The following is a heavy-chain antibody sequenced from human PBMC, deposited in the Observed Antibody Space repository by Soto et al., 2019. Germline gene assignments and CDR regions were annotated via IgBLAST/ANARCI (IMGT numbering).Heavy chain of an antibody. CDR1: GGSISSGGYS. V-gene: IGHV4-30-2*01. Sequence: QLQLQESGSGLVKPSQTLSLTCAVSGGSISSGGYSWSWIRQPPGKGLEWIGYIYHSGSTYYNPSLTRRVTIPVDRSKTPFPLKLRSVTAADTAVYYCARVPGPWGQGTLVTVSS. CDR2: IYHSGST. J-gene: IGHJ5*02. CDR3: ARVPGP. D-gene: IGHD3-10*01.